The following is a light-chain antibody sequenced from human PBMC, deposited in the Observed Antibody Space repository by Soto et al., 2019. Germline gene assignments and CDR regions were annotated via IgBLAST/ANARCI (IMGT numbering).Light chain of an antibody. CDR3: QQYNSDPWT. Sequence: DIQMTQSPSTLSASVGDRVTITCRASQSIRSWLAWYQQKPGKAPKLLIYRASSLESGVPSRFSGSGSGTEFTLTISSLQPDDFATYYCQQYNSDPWTFGQGTKVEIK. CDR1: QSIRSW. J-gene: IGKJ1*01. V-gene: IGKV1-5*01. CDR2: RAS.